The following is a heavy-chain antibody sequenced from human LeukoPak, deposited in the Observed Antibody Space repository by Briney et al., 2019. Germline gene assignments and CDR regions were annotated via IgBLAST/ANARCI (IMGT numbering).Heavy chain of an antibody. CDR3: AKDPLPRCYYGSGSLYNWFDP. CDR1: GFTFSIYG. CDR2: IRYDGSNK. V-gene: IGHV3-30*02. J-gene: IGHJ5*02. D-gene: IGHD3-10*01. Sequence: GGSLRLSCAASGFTFSIYGMHWVRQAPGKGLEWVAFIRYDGSNKYYADSVKGRFTISRDNSKNTLYLQMNSLRAEDTAVYYCAKDPLPRCYYGSGSLYNWFDPWGQGTLVTVSS.